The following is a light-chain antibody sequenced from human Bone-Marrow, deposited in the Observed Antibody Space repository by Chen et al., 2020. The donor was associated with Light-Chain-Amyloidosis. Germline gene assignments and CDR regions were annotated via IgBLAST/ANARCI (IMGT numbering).Light chain of an antibody. J-gene: IGLJ3*02. Sequence: SYVLTQPFSVSVAPGQTATIACGGNNIGSTSVHWYQQTPGQAPLLVVYDDSDRPSGIPERLSGSNSGNTATLTISRVEAGDEADHYCQVWDRSSDRPVFGGGTKLTVL. CDR1: NIGSTS. CDR2: DDS. CDR3: QVWDRSSDRPV. V-gene: IGLV3-21*02.